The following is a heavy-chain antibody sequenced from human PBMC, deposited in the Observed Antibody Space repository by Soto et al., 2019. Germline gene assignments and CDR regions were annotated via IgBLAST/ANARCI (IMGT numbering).Heavy chain of an antibody. CDR3: AREFGLSAGGSTRGYFLH. Sequence: QVQLVESGGGVVQPGRSLRLSCAASGFSFSSYAMNWVRHVPGKGLEWVAFISHDGSNKYNPDSGKGRFTLSRDNSKNTLYLEMNSLRVVDTAVYYCAREFGLSAGGSTRGYFLHWGQGTLVTVSS. CDR1: GFSFSSYA. V-gene: IGHV3-30-3*01. D-gene: IGHD1-26*01. CDR2: ISHDGSNK. J-gene: IGHJ1*01.